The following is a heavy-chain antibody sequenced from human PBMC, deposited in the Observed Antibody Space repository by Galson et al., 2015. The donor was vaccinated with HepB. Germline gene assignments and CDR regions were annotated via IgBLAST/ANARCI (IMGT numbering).Heavy chain of an antibody. V-gene: IGHV4-30-2*01. J-gene: IGHJ4*02. CDR1: GGSISSGGYS. D-gene: IGHD5-24*01. CDR3: AREGEMAKIDY. CDR2: IYHSGST. Sequence: TLSLTCAVSGGSISSGGYSWSWVRQPPGKGLEWIGYIYHSGSTYYNPSLKSRVTISVDRSKNQFSLKLSSVTAADTAVYYCAREGEMAKIDYWGQGTLVTVSS.